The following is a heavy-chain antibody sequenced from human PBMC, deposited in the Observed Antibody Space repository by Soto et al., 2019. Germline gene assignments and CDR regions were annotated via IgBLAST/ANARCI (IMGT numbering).Heavy chain of an antibody. J-gene: IGHJ3*02. Sequence: QLQLQESGPGLVKPSETLSLTCTVSGGSISSSSYYWGWIRQPPGKGLEWIGSIYYSGSTYYNPSLKSRVTISVDTSKNQFSLKLSSVTAADTAVYYCATVMITFGGVMKDAFDIWGQGTMVTVSS. CDR2: IYYSGST. CDR3: ATVMITFGGVMKDAFDI. CDR1: GGSISSSSYY. D-gene: IGHD3-16*01. V-gene: IGHV4-39*01.